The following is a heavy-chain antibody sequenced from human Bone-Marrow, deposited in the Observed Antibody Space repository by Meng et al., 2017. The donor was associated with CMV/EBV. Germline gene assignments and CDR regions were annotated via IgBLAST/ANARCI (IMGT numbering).Heavy chain of an antibody. J-gene: IGHJ5*02. V-gene: IGHV4-61*01. CDR3: ARDLTNNCSGGSCYRWFDP. CDR1: GGSVSSGSYY. CDR2: IYYSGRT. Sequence: SEALSLTCTVSGGSVSSGSYYCSWIRQPPGKGLEWIGHIYYSGRTNYNPSLKSRVTISVDTSKNQFSLKLSSVTAADTAVYYCARDLTNNCSGGSCYRWFDPWGQGTLVTVSS. D-gene: IGHD2-15*01.